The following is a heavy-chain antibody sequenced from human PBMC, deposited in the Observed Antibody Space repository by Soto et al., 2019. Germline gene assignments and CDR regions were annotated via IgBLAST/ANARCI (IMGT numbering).Heavy chain of an antibody. J-gene: IGHJ6*02. CDR3: SRVDSYAYYYGMDV. CDR1: GGSISSGDYY. CDR2: IYYSGST. D-gene: IGHD5-18*01. V-gene: IGHV4-31*03. Sequence: SETLSLTCTVSGGSISSGDYYWSWIRQHPGKGLEWIGYIYYSGSTYYNPSLKSRVTISVDTSKNQFSLKLSSVTAADTAVYYCSRVDSYAYYYGMDVWGQGTTVTVS.